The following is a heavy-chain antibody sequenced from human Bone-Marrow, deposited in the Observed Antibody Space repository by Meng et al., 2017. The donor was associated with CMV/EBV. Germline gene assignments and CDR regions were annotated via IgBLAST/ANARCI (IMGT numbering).Heavy chain of an antibody. Sequence: GESLKISCAASGFPYSDYYMSWIRQAPGKGLEWVSYISSSGSNIFYADSVKGRFTLSRDNAKNSLYLQMNSLRAEDTAVYYCARSYVGFDYHGMDVWGQGTTVTGSS. CDR3: ARSYVGFDYHGMDV. CDR1: GFPYSDYY. CDR2: ISSSGSNI. J-gene: IGHJ6*01. V-gene: IGHV3-11*01. D-gene: IGHD3-10*01.